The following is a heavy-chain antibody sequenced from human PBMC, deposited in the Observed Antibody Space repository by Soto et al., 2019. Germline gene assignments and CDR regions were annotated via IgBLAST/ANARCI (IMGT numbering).Heavy chain of an antibody. D-gene: IGHD4-17*01. CDR3: TAGEPKEMTTGAY. J-gene: IGHJ4*02. CDR2: IKSKTDGGTT. CDR1: GFTFSNAW. V-gene: IGHV3-15*01. Sequence: GGSLRLSCSASGFTFSNAWMSWVRQAPGKGLEWVGRIKSKTDGGTTDYAAPVKGRFTISRDDSKNTLYLQMNSLKTEDTAVYSCTAGEPKEMTTGAYWGQGTLVTVYS.